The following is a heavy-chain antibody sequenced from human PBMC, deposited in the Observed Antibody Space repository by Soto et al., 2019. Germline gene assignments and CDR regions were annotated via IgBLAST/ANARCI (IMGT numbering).Heavy chain of an antibody. CDR2: TYYNGNA. CDR3: ASSTVAGAEFDY. D-gene: IGHD6-19*01. V-gene: IGHV4-39*01. J-gene: IGHJ4*02. Sequence: PSETLSLTCTVSGGSIDRSNYYWDWIRQPPGKGLEWIGTTYYNGNAYYNPSLKSRVTMSVDTSKNQFSLKLISVTAADTAVYYCASSTVAGAEFDYWGQGTLVTVSS. CDR1: GGSIDRSNYY.